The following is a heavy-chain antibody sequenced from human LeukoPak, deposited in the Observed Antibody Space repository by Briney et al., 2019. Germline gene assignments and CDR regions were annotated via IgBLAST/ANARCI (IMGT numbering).Heavy chain of an antibody. D-gene: IGHD3-22*01. V-gene: IGHV4-39*01. CDR1: GGSISSISFY. CDR2: IYYSGST. J-gene: IGHJ3*02. CDR3: ARHEAYGYSYDSTGYRGAFDI. Sequence: PSETLSLTRTVSGGSISSISFYWGWIRQPPGKGLEWIGSIYYSGSTYYNPSLKSRVTISLDTSKDQFSLKLRSLTAADTAVYYCARHEAYGYSYDSTGYRGAFDIWGQGTMVTVSS.